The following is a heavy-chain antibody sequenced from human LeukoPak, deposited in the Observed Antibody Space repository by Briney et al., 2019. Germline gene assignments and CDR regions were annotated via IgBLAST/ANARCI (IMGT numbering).Heavy chain of an antibody. V-gene: IGHV1-8*01. CDR2: MNPNSGNT. D-gene: IGHD6-13*01. CDR1: GYTFTSYD. CDR3: ARAAARMKHWFDP. Sequence: ASVKVSCKASGYTFTSYDINWVRQATGQGLEWMGWMNPNSGNTGYAQKFQGRVTMTRNTSISTAYMELSSLRSEDTAMYYCARAAARMKHWFDPWGQGTLVTVSS. J-gene: IGHJ5*02.